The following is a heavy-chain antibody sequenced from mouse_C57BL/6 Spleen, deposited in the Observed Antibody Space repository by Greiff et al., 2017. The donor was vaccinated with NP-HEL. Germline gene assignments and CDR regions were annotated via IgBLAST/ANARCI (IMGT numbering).Heavy chain of an antibody. V-gene: IGHV1-59*01. J-gene: IGHJ2*01. CDR1: GYTFTSYW. CDR3: ASYYYGSSYGIDDFDG. Sequence: QVQLQQPGAELVRPGTSVKLSCKASGYTFTSYWMHWVKQRPGQGLEWIGVIDPSDSYTNYNQKFKGKATLTVDTSSSTAYMQLSSLTSEDSAVYYCASYYYGSSYGIDDFDGWGKGTTLTVSS. CDR2: IDPSDSYT. D-gene: IGHD1-1*01.